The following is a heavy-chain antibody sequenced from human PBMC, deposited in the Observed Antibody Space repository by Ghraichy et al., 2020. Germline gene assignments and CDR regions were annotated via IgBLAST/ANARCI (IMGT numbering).Heavy chain of an antibody. CDR3: AKGPNIVVVPAAQDD. V-gene: IGHV3-23*01. Sequence: GGSLRLSCAASGFTFSSYAMTWVRQAPGKGLEWVSTISGSGGSTYYADSVKGRFTISRDNSKNTVYLQMNSLRAEDTAVYYCAKGPNIVVVPAAQDDWGQGTLVTVSS. J-gene: IGHJ4*02. CDR1: GFTFSSYA. D-gene: IGHD2-2*01. CDR2: ISGSGGST.